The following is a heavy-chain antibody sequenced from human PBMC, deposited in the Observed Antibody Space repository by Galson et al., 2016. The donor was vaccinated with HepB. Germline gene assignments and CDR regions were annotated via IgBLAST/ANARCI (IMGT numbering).Heavy chain of an antibody. Sequence: SVKVSCKASGYTFSTYAIHWVRQAPGQSLEWMGWINGGNGNTKFSHKFQGRVSFTSDTSASTAYMELSSLRSEDTAVFYCARGSDVTCRGGDCTLDYWGPGPWSSSPQ. CDR1: GYTFSTYA. CDR2: INGGNGNT. CDR3: ARGSDVTCRGGDCTLDY. V-gene: IGHV1-3*01. D-gene: IGHD2-21*02. J-gene: IGHJ4*02.